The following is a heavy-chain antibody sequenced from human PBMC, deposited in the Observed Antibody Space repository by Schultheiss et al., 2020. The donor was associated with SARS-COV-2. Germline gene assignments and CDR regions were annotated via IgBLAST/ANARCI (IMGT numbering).Heavy chain of an antibody. J-gene: IGHJ6*02. CDR1: GGSISSSSYY. V-gene: IGHV4-39*07. CDR2: IYHSGST. D-gene: IGHD3-16*01. Sequence: SQTLSLTCTVSGGSISSSSYYWGWIRQPPGKGLEWIGSIYHSGSTYYNPSLKSRVTISVDTSKNQFSLKLNSVTAADTAVYYCARAGASSSGGVRVAMDVWGQGTTVTVSS. CDR3: ARAGASSSGGVRVAMDV.